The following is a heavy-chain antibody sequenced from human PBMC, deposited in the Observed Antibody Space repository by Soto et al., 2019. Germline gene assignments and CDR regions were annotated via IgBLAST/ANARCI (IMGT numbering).Heavy chain of an antibody. J-gene: IGHJ4*02. Sequence: WGSLRLSCAASGFTFISYAMIFFRHSPFKWLEWVSAISGSGGSTYYADSVKGRFTTSRDNSKNTLYLQMNSLRAEDTAVYYCAKEESGYCSGGSCDPYFDYWGQGTLVTVSS. CDR1: GFTFISYA. V-gene: IGHV3-23*01. CDR2: ISGSGGST. D-gene: IGHD2-15*01. CDR3: AKEESGYCSGGSCDPYFDY.